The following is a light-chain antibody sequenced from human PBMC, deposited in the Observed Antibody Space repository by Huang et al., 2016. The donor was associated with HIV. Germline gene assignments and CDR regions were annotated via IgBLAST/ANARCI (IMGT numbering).Light chain of an antibody. V-gene: IGKV3-15*01. J-gene: IGKJ5*01. CDR1: QSLNSN. CDR2: GSS. Sequence: EIVMTQSPATLSVPPGERATLSCRASQSLNSNLAWYQQKPGHAPRLLIYGSSTRATGIAARFSGSGSGTEFTLTISSLQSEDFAVYYCQQYNNWPSITFGQGTRLEIK. CDR3: QQYNNWPSIT.